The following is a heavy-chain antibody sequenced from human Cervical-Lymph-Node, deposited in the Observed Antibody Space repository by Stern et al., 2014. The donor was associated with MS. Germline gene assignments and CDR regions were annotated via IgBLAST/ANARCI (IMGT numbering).Heavy chain of an antibody. D-gene: IGHD6-19*01. Sequence: QVQLEESGGGVVQPGRSLRLSCAASGFTFSNYAMHWVRQAPGKGLEWVTLISDNASKTFYADSVKGRLTISRDNSRNTLVVQMNSLRAEDTAVYYCARVVAVAGTSFDYWGQGTLVTVSS. V-gene: IGHV3-30-3*01. CDR2: ISDNASKT. J-gene: IGHJ4*02. CDR3: ARVVAVAGTSFDY. CDR1: GFTFSNYA.